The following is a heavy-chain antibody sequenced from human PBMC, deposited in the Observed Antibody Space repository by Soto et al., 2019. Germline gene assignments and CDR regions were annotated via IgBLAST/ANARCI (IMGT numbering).Heavy chain of an antibody. D-gene: IGHD3-22*01. CDR2: IIPIFGTA. Sequence: ASVKVSCKASGCTFSSYAISWVRQAPGQGLEWMGGIIPIFGTANYAQKFQGRVTITADESTSTAYMELSSLRSEDTAVYYCAREVRSGSSGYPFWGQGTLVTVSS. J-gene: IGHJ4*02. CDR1: GCTFSSYA. V-gene: IGHV1-69*13. CDR3: AREVRSGSSGYPF.